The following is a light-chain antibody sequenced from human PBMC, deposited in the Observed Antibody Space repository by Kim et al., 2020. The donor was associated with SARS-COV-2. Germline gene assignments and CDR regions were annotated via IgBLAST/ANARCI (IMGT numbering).Light chain of an antibody. CDR1: QNISNW. CDR2: KSS. V-gene: IGKV1-5*03. J-gene: IGKJ1*01. Sequence: IQMTQSPSTLSASVGDRVTLTCRASQNISNWLAWYQQKPGKAPKLLIYKSSSLEGGVPSRFSGSGSGTEFTLTISSLQPDDCAAYYCQQYNSFSPWTFGQGTKVDIK. CDR3: QQYNSFSPWT.